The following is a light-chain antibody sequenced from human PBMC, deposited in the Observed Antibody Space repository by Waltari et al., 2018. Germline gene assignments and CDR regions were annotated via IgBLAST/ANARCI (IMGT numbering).Light chain of an antibody. J-gene: IGKJ2*01. CDR2: GAS. CDR1: QSVSSSY. V-gene: IGKV3-20*01. Sequence: EIVLTQSPGTLSLSPGERATLSCRASQSVSSSYLAWYQQQPGQAPRLRIYGASSRATGIPDRFSGSGSGTDFTLTISRLEPEDFAVYYCQQYGSSLYTFGQGTKLEIK. CDR3: QQYGSSLYT.